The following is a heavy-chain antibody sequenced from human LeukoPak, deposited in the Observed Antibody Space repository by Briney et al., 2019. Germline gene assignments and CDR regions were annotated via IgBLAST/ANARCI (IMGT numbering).Heavy chain of an antibody. J-gene: IGHJ6*02. V-gene: IGHV3-21*01. CDR3: ARVSGYCSSTSCYTARYYYYGMDV. CDR1: GFTFSSYS. CDR2: ISSSSSYI. D-gene: IGHD2-2*02. Sequence: GGSLRLSCAASGFTFSSYSMNWVRQAPGKGLEWVSSISSSSSYIYYADSVKGRFTISRDNAKNSLYLQMNSLRAEDTAVYYCARVSGYCSSTSCYTARYYYYGMDVWGQGTTVTVSS.